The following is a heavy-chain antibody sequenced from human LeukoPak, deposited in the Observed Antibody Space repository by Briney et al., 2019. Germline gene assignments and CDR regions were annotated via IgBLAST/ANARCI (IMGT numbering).Heavy chain of an antibody. D-gene: IGHD3-9*01. CDR1: GYTFTSYD. CDR2: MNPNSGNI. J-gene: IGHJ4*02. CDR3: ARGGLIYDILTGYSYY. V-gene: IGHV1-8*01. Sequence: AASVKVSCKASGYTFTSYDINWVRQATGQGLEWMGWMNPNSGNIGYAQKFQGRVTMTRNTSISTAYMELSSLRSEDTAVYYCARGGLIYDILTGYSYYWGQGTLVTVSS.